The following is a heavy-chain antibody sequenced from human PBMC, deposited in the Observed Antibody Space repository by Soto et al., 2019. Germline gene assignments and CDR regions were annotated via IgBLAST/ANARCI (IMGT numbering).Heavy chain of an antibody. CDR1: GYTFITYG. CDR2: ISTYNGNT. Sequence: ASVKVSCKASGYTFITYGVSWVRQAPGQGLDWLGWISTYNGNTRYAERLQGRVTMTTDTTTNTAYMELRNLRSDDTAVYFFARGPTDYYDNSANYFLDYWGQGTLVTVSS. D-gene: IGHD3-22*01. V-gene: IGHV1-18*01. CDR3: ARGPTDYYDNSANYFLDY. J-gene: IGHJ4*02.